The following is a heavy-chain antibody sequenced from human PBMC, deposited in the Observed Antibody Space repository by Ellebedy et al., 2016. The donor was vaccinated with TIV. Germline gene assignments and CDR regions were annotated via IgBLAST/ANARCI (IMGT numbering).Heavy chain of an antibody. D-gene: IGHD2-2*03. CDR3: ARRSSGYCVGVKCTTDFDY. J-gene: IGHJ4*02. CDR2: IGGLDTAT. Sequence: GGSLRLXXAASGLTFSVYAMTWVRQAPGKGLEWISTIGGLDTATHYADSVKGRFTISRDNSKDTLYLQMNSLRAEDTGVYYCARRSSGYCVGVKCTTDFDYWGQGTLVTVSS. V-gene: IGHV3-23*01. CDR1: GLTFSVYA.